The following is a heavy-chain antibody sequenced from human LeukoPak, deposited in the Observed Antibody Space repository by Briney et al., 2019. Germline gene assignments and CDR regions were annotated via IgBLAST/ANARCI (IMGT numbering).Heavy chain of an antibody. Sequence: GRSLRLSCKTSGFSFSDYAVNWVRRAPGKGLERVGVIRTKAYRETTQYAASVKDRFIVSRDDSKSIAYLQMNSLRTEDTGLYYCTRAAGASFNFDYWGQGTLVTVSS. V-gene: IGHV3-49*04. CDR3: TRAAGASFNFDY. D-gene: IGHD1-26*01. CDR1: GFSFSDYA. J-gene: IGHJ4*02. CDR2: IRTKAYRETT.